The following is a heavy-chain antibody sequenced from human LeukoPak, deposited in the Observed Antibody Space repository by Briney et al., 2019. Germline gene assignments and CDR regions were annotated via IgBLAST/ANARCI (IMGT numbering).Heavy chain of an antibody. Sequence: PGGSLRLSCAGSGFTFSSYAMSWVRQAPGKGLEWVSVISSTGGSTFYADSVKGRFTISRDNSKSTMFLQMNSLRAEDTAVYYCAKGGAPLFPFDYWGQGTLVTVS. J-gene: IGHJ4*02. CDR1: GFTFSSYA. CDR3: AKGGAPLFPFDY. CDR2: ISSTGGST. D-gene: IGHD1-26*01. V-gene: IGHV3-23*01.